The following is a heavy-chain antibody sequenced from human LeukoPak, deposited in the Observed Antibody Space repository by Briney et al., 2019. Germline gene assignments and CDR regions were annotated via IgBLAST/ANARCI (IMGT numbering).Heavy chain of an antibody. V-gene: IGHV3-72*01. CDR2: LRSKAESYTT. D-gene: IGHD3-10*01. J-gene: IGHJ3*02. Sequence: GGSLRLSCAASGFTFSSYSMNWVRQAPGKGLEWVGRLRSKAESYTTDYAAPVKGRFTFSRDDSKNSVYLQMNSLKTEDSAVYYCVRGAKLRGDAFDIWGRGTAVTVSS. CDR3: VRGAKLRGDAFDI. CDR1: GFTFSSYS.